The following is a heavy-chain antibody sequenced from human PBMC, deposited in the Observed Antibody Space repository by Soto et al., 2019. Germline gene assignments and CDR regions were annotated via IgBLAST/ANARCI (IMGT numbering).Heavy chain of an antibody. CDR3: ARRRRYYGSGSGPDYYYMDV. D-gene: IGHD3-10*01. J-gene: IGHJ6*03. CDR1: GGSISSYH. V-gene: IGHV4-59*08. Sequence: SETLSLTCTVSGGSISSYHWSWIRQPPGKGLEWIGYIYYSGGTNYNPSLKSRVTISVDTSKNQFSLKLSSVTAADTAVYYCARRRRYYGSGSGPDYYYMDVWGKGTTVTVSS. CDR2: IYYSGGT.